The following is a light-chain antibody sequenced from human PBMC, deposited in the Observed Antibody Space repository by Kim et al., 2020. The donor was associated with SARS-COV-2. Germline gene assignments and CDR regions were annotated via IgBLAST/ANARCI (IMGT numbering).Light chain of an antibody. J-gene: IGKJ4*01. Sequence: SPRERATLSCRATESIGDNLAWYQQKPGQAPGLLIYGASTRANGIPARFRGSGSGTEFTLIITTLQSEDFAMYYCQQYKIWPPLTFGGGTKVDIK. CDR1: ESIGDN. CDR2: GAS. V-gene: IGKV3D-15*01. CDR3: QQYKIWPPLT.